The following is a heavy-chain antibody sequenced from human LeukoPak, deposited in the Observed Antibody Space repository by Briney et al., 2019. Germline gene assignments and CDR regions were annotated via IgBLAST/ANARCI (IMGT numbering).Heavy chain of an antibody. CDR3: ARARGYSGSYDAFDI. CDR1: GFTFSNYW. Sequence: GGSLRLSCAAAGFTFSNYWMNWVRQAPGKGLEWVAYIKQDGSEKYYVDSVKGRFTISRDNAKNSLYLQMNSLRAEDTAVYYCARARGYSGSYDAFDIWGQGTMVTVSS. J-gene: IGHJ3*02. CDR2: IKQDGSEK. D-gene: IGHD1-26*01. V-gene: IGHV3-7*01.